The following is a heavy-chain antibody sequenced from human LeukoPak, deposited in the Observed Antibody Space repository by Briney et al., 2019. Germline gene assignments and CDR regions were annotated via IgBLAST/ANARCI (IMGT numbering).Heavy chain of an antibody. J-gene: IGHJ4*02. CDR2: TSGSGGST. CDR3: AKERILYSSGWYMGFRYFDY. V-gene: IGHV3-23*01. CDR1: GFTFSSYA. Sequence: PGGSLRLSCAASGFTFSSYAMSWVRQAPGKGLEWVSATSGSGGSTYYADSVKGRFTISRDNSKNTLYLQMNSLRAEDTAVYYCAKERILYSSGWYMGFRYFDYWGQGTLVTVSS. D-gene: IGHD6-19*01.